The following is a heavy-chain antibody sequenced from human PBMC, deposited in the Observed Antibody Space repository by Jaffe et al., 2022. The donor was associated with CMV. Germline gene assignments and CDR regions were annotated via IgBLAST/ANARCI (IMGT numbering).Heavy chain of an antibody. CDR2: IYYSGST. V-gene: IGHV4-61*01. D-gene: IGHD6-13*01. CDR1: GGSVSSGSYY. J-gene: IGHJ5*02. CDR3: ARTRVTVAAAGTDWFDP. Sequence: QVQLQESGPGLVKPSETLSLTCTVSGGSVSSGSYYWSWIRQPPGKGLEWIGYIYYSGSTNYNPSLKSRVTISVDTSKNQFSLKLSSVTAADTAVYYCARTRVTVAAAGTDWFDPWGQGTLVTVSS.